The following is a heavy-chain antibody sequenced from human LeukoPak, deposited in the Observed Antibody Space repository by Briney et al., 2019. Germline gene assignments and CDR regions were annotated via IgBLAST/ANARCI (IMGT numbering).Heavy chain of an antibody. D-gene: IGHD3-16*02. CDR2: IYTSGST. CDR1: GGSISSYY. CDR3: ARGGRITFGGVIVKPFDY. V-gene: IGHV4-4*07. Sequence: SETLSLTCTVSGGSISSYYWSWIRQPAGKGLEWIGRIYTSGSTNYNPSLKSRVTISVDTSKNQFSLKLSSVTAADTAVYYCARGGRITFGGVIVKPFDYWGQGTLVTVSS. J-gene: IGHJ4*02.